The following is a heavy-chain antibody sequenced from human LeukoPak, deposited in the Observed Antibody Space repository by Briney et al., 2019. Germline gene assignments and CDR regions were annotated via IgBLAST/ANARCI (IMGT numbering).Heavy chain of an antibody. CDR3: ARDLEWELFDY. V-gene: IGHV3-30*04. Sequence: GRSLRLSCAASGFTLSSYTMHWVRQAPGKGLHWVAVISYDVSNKYYADSMKGRFTISRDNSKNTLYLQMISLRAEDKAVYYCARDLEWELFDYWGQGALVTVSS. J-gene: IGHJ4*02. CDR2: ISYDVSNK. CDR1: GFTLSSYT. D-gene: IGHD1-26*01.